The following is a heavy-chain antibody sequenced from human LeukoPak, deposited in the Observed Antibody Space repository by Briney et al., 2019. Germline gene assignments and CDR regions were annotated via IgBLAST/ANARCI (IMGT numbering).Heavy chain of an antibody. CDR3: ARTPVEMATS. D-gene: IGHD5-24*01. J-gene: IGHJ4*02. Sequence: PSETLSLTCTVSGGSISSGGYCWSWIRQHPGKGLEWIGYIYYSGSTYYNPSLKSRVTISVDTSKNQFSLKLSSVTAADTAVYYCARTPVEMATSRGQGTLVTVSS. V-gene: IGHV4-31*03. CDR1: GGSISSGGYC. CDR2: IYYSGST.